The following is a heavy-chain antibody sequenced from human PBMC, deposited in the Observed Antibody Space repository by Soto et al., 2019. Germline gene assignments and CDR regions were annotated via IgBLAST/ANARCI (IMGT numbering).Heavy chain of an antibody. Sequence: QVQLVQSGAEVKKPGASVKVSCKASGYTFTSYGISWVRQAPGQGLEWMGWISAYNGNTNYAQKLQGRVTMTTDTPXXTAYRELGSLSSDDTAVYYCARGDDSSGYYYYFDYWGQGTLVTVSS. D-gene: IGHD3-22*01. V-gene: IGHV1-18*01. CDR3: ARGDDSSGYYYYFDY. CDR2: ISAYNGNT. CDR1: GYTFTSYG. J-gene: IGHJ4*02.